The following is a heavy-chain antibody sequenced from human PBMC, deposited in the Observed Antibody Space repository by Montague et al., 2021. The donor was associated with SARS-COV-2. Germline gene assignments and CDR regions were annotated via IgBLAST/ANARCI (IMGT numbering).Heavy chain of an antibody. J-gene: IGHJ6*02. D-gene: IGHD6-13*01. CDR1: GYTLTELS. V-gene: IGHV1-24*01. CDR3: ATAPSIAAAGKGDYYYYYGMDV. Sequence: SVKVSCKVSGYTLTELSMHWVRQAPGKGLEWMGGFDPEDGETIYAQKFQGRVTMTEDTSTDTAYMELNSLRSEDTAVYYCATAPSIAAAGKGDYYYYYGMDVWGQGTTVTVSS. CDR2: FDPEDGET.